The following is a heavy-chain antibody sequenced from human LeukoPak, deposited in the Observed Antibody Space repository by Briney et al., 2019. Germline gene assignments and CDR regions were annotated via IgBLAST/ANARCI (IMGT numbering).Heavy chain of an antibody. CDR2: INPNSGGT. Sequence: GASVKVSCKASGYTFTGYYMHWVRQAPGQGLEWVGWINPNSGGTNYAQKFQGRVTMTRDTSISTAYMELSRLRSDDTAVYYCARDPSAGYCSGGSCSAYYYGMDVWGQGTTVTVSS. CDR1: GYTFTGYY. J-gene: IGHJ6*02. V-gene: IGHV1-2*02. D-gene: IGHD2-15*01. CDR3: ARDPSAGYCSGGSCSAYYYGMDV.